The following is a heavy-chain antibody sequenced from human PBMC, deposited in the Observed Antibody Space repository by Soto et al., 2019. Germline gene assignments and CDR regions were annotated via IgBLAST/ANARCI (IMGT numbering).Heavy chain of an antibody. J-gene: IGHJ6*03. V-gene: IGHV1-3*01. CDR3: AREVVAATLAYYYYYMDV. CDR1: GYTFTSYA. Sequence: ASVKVSCKASGYTFTSYAMHWVRQAPGQRLEWMGWINAGNGNTKYSQKFQGRVTITRDTSASTAYMELSSLRSEDTAVYYCAREVVAATLAYYYYYMDVWGKGTTVTVSS. CDR2: INAGNGNT. D-gene: IGHD2-15*01.